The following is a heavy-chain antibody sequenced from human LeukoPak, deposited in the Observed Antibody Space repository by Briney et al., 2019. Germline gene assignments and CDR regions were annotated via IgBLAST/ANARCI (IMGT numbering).Heavy chain of an antibody. CDR2: IYNSGRT. J-gene: IGHJ6*03. CDR1: GGSISTYD. Sequence: SETLSLTCTVSGGSISTYDWSWIRQPPGKGVEWVGCIYNSGRTNYNPSLKRRGTITVDTSKKKFSLKLSSVTAADTAVYYCARAKYYYYMDVWGKGTTVTVSS. CDR3: ARAKYYYYMDV. V-gene: IGHV4-59*01.